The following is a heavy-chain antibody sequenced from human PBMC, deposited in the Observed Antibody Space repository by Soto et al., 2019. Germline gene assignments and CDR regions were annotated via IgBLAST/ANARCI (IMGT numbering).Heavy chain of an antibody. CDR3: ARDPGGSSSWYGAFDI. V-gene: IGHV3-30-3*01. J-gene: IGHJ3*02. D-gene: IGHD6-13*01. CDR2: ISYDGSNK. Sequence: VGSLRLSCAASGFTFSSYAMHWVRQAPGKGLEWVAVISYDGSNKYYADSVKGRFTISRDNSKNTLYLQMNSLRAEDTAVYYCARDPGGSSSWYGAFDIWGQGTMVTVSS. CDR1: GFTFSSYA.